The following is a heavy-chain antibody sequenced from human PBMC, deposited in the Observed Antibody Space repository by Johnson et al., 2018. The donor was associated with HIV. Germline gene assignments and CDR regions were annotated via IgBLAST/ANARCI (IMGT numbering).Heavy chain of an antibody. CDR3: AKDTGGNSVSDAFDI. V-gene: IGHV3-72*01. CDR1: GFTFSDHY. J-gene: IGHJ3*02. CDR2: TRDKANSYTT. Sequence: VQLVESGGGLVQPGGSLRLSCAASGFTFSDHYMDWVRQAPGKGLEWVGRTRDKANSYTTEYAASVKGRFTISRDDSKKSLYLQMHRLKTEDTALYHCAKDTGGNSVSDAFDIWGQGTLVTVSS. D-gene: IGHD4-23*01.